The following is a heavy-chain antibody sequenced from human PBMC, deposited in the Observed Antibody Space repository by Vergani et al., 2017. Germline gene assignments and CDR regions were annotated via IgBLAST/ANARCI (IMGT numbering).Heavy chain of an antibody. J-gene: IGHJ5*02. V-gene: IGHV4-34*01. D-gene: IGHD5-18*01. CDR3: ASVCGYTYGHSEDWFDP. Sequence: QVQLQQWGAGLLKPSETLSLTCAVYGGSFSGYYWSWIRQPPGKGLEWIGSIYYSGSPSYNPSLKSRVTVSVDTSKNQFSLRRSSLTAADTAVYYCASVCGYTYGHSEDWFDPWGQGTLVTVSS. CDR1: GGSFSGYY. CDR2: IYYSGSP.